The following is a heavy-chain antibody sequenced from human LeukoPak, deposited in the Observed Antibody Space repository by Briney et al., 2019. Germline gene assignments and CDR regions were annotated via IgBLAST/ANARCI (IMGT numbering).Heavy chain of an antibody. CDR2: TYTSGST. Sequence: PSETLSLTCTVSGGSISSGSYYWSWIRQPAGKGLEWIGRTYTSGSTNYNPSLTSRVTISVDTSTNQFSLKLTSVTAADTAVYYCARDQYYYGSGFDYWGQGTLVTVSS. V-gene: IGHV4-61*02. D-gene: IGHD3-10*01. CDR3: ARDQYYYGSGFDY. J-gene: IGHJ4*02. CDR1: GGSISSGSYY.